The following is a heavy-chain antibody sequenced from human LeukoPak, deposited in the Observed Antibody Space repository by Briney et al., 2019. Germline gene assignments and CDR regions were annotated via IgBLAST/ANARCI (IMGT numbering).Heavy chain of an antibody. Sequence: GGSLRLSCAASGFTFDHYAMHWVRQAPGKGLEWVSAISGTGISTYYADSVKGRFTISRDNSKNTLYLQMNSLRAEDAAVYFCAKDRKPRSHSWFDPWGQGTLVTVSS. CDR2: ISGTGIST. CDR1: GFTFDHYA. V-gene: IGHV3-23*01. J-gene: IGHJ5*02. CDR3: AKDRKPRSHSWFDP.